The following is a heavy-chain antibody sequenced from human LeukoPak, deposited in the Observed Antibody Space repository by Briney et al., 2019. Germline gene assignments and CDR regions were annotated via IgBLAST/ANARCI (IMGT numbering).Heavy chain of an antibody. CDR1: GGSFSGYY. Sequence: SETLSLTCAVYGGSFSGYYWSWIRQPPGKGLEWIGEINHSGSTNYNPSLKSRVTMSVDTSKNQFSLKLSSVTAADTAVYYCARDHSSLPDWGQGTLVTVSS. J-gene: IGHJ4*02. CDR3: ARDHSSLPD. CDR2: INHSGST. D-gene: IGHD6-19*01. V-gene: IGHV4-34*01.